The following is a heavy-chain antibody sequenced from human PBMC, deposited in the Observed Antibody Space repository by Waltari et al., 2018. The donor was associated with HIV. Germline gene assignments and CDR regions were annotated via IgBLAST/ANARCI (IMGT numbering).Heavy chain of an antibody. Sequence: QVQLVQSGAEVKKPGASVKVSCKASGYTFTSYYMHWVRQAPGQGLEWMGRITPSGGYTSYAQKFQGRVTMTRDTSTSTVYMELSSLRSDDAAVYYCARVAYSSSWTPPFDYWGQGTLVTVSS. V-gene: IGHV1-46*01. CDR2: ITPSGGYT. CDR3: ARVAYSSSWTPPFDY. J-gene: IGHJ4*02. D-gene: IGHD6-13*01. CDR1: GYTFTSYY.